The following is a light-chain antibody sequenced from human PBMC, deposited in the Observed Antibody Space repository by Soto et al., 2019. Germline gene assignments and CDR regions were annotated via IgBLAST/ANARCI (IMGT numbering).Light chain of an antibody. CDR1: QDVYTD. CDR3: KQYHNWPLT. CDR2: GAF. V-gene: IGKV3-15*01. Sequence: EIVMTQSPATLSVSPGEGATLSCRASQDVYTDLAWYQQKPGQAPGLLIYGAFTRANGISARFSGSGSETEFTLTIRSLLSEDFAVYYCKQYHNWPLTFGQGTKVDIK. J-gene: IGKJ1*01.